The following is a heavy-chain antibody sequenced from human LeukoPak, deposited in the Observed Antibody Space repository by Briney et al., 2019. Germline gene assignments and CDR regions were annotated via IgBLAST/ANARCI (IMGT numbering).Heavy chain of an antibody. Sequence: GGSLRLSCAASGFSVSNYYMSWVRQPPGKGLEWVSVMYTGGGRYYGDSVKGRFTISRDNTKNTVFLQMNSLRVEDTALYYCTRGQSYCGADCYSDWGQGTLVTVSS. V-gene: IGHV3-66*01. D-gene: IGHD2-21*02. CDR1: GFSVSNYY. CDR3: TRGQSYCGADCYSD. J-gene: IGHJ4*02. CDR2: MYTGGGR.